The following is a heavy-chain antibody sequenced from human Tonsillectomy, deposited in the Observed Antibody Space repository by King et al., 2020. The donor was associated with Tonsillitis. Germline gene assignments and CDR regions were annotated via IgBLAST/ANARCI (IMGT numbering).Heavy chain of an antibody. J-gene: IGHJ4*02. CDR1: SFSITSGYY. Sequence: VQLQESGPGLVKPSETLSLTCTVSSFSITSGYYWAWIRQAPGKGLEWIGTIWHSGSTYYSPSLKSRVTISIDTSKNHFSLKLTSVTAADTAIYYCARGGDDYGDFRDWGQGNLVTVSS. D-gene: IGHD4-17*01. CDR3: ARGGDDYGDFRD. CDR2: IWHSGST. V-gene: IGHV4-38-2*02.